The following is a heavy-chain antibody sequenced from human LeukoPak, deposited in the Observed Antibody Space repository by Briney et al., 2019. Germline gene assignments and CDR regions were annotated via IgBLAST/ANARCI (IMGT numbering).Heavy chain of an antibody. CDR3: ARASGYGDYGHAFDI. CDR1: GYTFTSYY. V-gene: IGHV1-46*01. J-gene: IGHJ3*02. Sequence: ASVKVSCKASGYTFTSYYMHWVQQAPGQGLEWMGIINPSGGSTSYAQKFQGRVTMTRDTSTSTVYMELSSLRSKDTAVYYCARASGYGDYGHAFDIWGQGTMVTVSS. CDR2: INPSGGST. D-gene: IGHD4-17*01.